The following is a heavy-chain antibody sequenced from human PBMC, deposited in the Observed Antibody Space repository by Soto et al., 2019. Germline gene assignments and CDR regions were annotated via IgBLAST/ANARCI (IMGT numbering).Heavy chain of an antibody. J-gene: IGHJ4*02. CDR2: ISSTSIYM. CDR1: GFTFSTYN. Sequence: EVQLVESGGGLVKPGGSLRLSCAASGFTFSTYNMNWVRQAPGKGLEWVSSISSTSIYMYYANSLKGRCTISRDNAKNSLYLQMNSLRAEDTAVYYCARGWLRDPWMYWGQGTLVTVSS. D-gene: IGHD5-12*01. V-gene: IGHV3-21*01. CDR3: ARGWLRDPWMY.